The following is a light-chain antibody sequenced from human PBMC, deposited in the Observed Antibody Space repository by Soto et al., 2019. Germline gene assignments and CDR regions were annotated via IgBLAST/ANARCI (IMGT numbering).Light chain of an antibody. Sequence: QPVLTQAPSASGTPGQRVTISCSGSSSNIGSNIVNWYQQLPGTAPKLLIYSTNQRPSGVPDRFSGSKSGTSASLAISGLHSEDEADYYCATWDDSLNAWVFGGGTKLTVL. V-gene: IGLV1-44*01. CDR3: ATWDDSLNAWV. CDR2: STN. J-gene: IGLJ3*02. CDR1: SSNIGSNI.